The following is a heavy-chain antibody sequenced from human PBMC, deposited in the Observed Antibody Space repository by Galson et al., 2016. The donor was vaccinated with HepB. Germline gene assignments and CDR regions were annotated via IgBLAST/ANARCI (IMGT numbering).Heavy chain of an antibody. CDR1: GFTFNTYG. CDR3: AKDVDFYPSGVGH. Sequence: SLRLSCAASGFTFNTYGIWVRQAPGKGLEWVADISYDGSNIHYADSVKGRFTISRDNSKDTMYLQMNSLRVEDTALYYCAKDVDFYPSGVGHWGQGTLVTVSS. D-gene: IGHD3-3*01. J-gene: IGHJ5*02. CDR2: ISYDGSNI. V-gene: IGHV3-30*18.